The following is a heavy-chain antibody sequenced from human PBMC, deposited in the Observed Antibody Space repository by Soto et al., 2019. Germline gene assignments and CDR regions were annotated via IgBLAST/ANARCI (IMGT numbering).Heavy chain of an antibody. D-gene: IGHD6-13*01. CDR3: ARGGGGSSWHFDY. Sequence: EVQLVEFGGGLVKPGGSLRLSCAASGFTFSSYSMNWVRQAPGKGLEWVSSISSSSSYIYYADSVKGRFTISRDNAKNSLYLQMNSLRAEDTAVYYCARGGGGSSWHFDYWGQGTLVTVSS. CDR2: ISSSSSYI. J-gene: IGHJ4*02. CDR1: GFTFSSYS. V-gene: IGHV3-21*01.